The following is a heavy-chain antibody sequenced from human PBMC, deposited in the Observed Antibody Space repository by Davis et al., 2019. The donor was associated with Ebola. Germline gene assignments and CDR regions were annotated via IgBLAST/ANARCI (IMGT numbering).Heavy chain of an antibody. D-gene: IGHD5-12*01. CDR1: GFTFSDYY. CDR2: TYSDGSS. CDR3: AGGRYSGYDLGY. Sequence: GGSLRLSCAASGFTFSDYYMTWVRQAPGEGLECVSVTYSDGSSYYTDSVEGRFTVSRDNSKNTLLLQMNSLRAEDTAIYYCAGGRYSGYDLGYWGQGTLVTVSS. V-gene: IGHV3-53*01. J-gene: IGHJ4*02.